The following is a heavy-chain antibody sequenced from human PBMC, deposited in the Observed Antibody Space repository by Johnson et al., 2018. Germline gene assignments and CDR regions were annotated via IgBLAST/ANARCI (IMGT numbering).Heavy chain of an antibody. CDR2: ISYDGSNK. J-gene: IGHJ3*02. Sequence: QVQLVQSGGGVVQPGRSLRLSCAASGFTLSSYGMHWVRQAPGKGLEWVAVISYDGSNKYYADSVKGRFTISLDNSKNTLYLQMNSLGVEDTAVYYCARVSPTSDGFDIWGQGTMVTVSS. V-gene: IGHV3-30*03. CDR3: ARVSPTSDGFDI. CDR1: GFTLSSYG.